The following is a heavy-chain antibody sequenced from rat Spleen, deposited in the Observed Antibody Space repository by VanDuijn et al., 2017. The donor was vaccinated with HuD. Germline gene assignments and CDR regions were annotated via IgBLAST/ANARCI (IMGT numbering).Heavy chain of an antibody. J-gene: IGHJ2*01. CDR2: ISPSGGST. V-gene: IGHV5S23*01. D-gene: IGHD1-9*01. CDR1: GFTFSNYD. CDR3: VKYSGKYYGYNFLDY. Sequence: EVQLVESDGGLVQPGRSLKLSCAASGFTFSNYDMAWVRQAPTKGLEWVASISPSGGSTYYRDSVKGRFTVSRHTAESSLNLEMDSLRSEDTATYYCVKYSGKYYGYNFLDYWGQGVMVTVSS.